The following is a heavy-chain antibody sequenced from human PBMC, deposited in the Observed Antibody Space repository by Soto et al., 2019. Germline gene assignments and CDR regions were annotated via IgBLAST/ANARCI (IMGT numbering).Heavy chain of an antibody. V-gene: IGHV5-51*01. CDR1: GYTFTNYC. J-gene: IGHJ5*01. Sequence: GESLKISCQTSGYTFTNYCIGWVLQMPGGGLEWLGLIFPRDFDVRYSPSFEGQVTISADRSTATAFLQWRSLGASDSALYFCARLVSLLQPIDSWGQGTPVTVSS. D-gene: IGHD4-4*01. CDR2: IFPRDFDV. CDR3: ARLVSLLQPIDS.